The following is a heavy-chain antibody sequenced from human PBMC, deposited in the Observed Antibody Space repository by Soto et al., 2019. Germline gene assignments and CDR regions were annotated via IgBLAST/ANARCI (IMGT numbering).Heavy chain of an antibody. Sequence: GESLKISCKGFGYTYPSYWIGWVRQMPGKGLEWMGIIYPEDSDTRYSPSFQGQVTISADESISTAYLQWSSLKSSDTAMYYCARRILLWSVRDAFDIWGQGTMVTVSS. D-gene: IGHD3-10*01. J-gene: IGHJ3*02. CDR3: ARRILLWSVRDAFDI. CDR2: IYPEDSDT. V-gene: IGHV5-51*01. CDR1: GYTYPSYW.